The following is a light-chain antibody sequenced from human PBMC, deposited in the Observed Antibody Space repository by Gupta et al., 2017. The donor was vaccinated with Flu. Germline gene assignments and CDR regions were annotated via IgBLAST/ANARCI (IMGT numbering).Light chain of an antibody. Sequence: EIVLTQSPGTLSLSPGERATLSCRASQSVSSSYLAWYQQKPGQAPRLLIYGASSRDTGIPDRFSGSGYGKDFTLTISRREPEDFAVYYCQQYGSSPPWTFGPGTKVEIK. V-gene: IGKV3-20*01. CDR2: GAS. J-gene: IGKJ1*01. CDR1: QSVSSSY. CDR3: QQYGSSPPWT.